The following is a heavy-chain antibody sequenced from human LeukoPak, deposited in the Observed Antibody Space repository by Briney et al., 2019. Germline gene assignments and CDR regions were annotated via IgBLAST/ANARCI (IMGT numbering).Heavy chain of an antibody. D-gene: IGHD3-10*01. Sequence: ASVKVSCKASGYTFSGYYIHWVRQARGQGLEWMGWTNPNSGATNYAQKFQGRVTMTRDTSITTAYMELSRLTSDDTAVYYCARVGLYGSGSYLVYWGQGTLVTVSS. V-gene: IGHV1-2*02. J-gene: IGHJ4*02. CDR1: GYTFSGYY. CDR2: TNPNSGAT. CDR3: ARVGLYGSGSYLVY.